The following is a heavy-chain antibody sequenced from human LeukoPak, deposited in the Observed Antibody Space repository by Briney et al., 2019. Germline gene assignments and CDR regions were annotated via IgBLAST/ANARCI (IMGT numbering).Heavy chain of an antibody. D-gene: IGHD3-9*01. Sequence: SQTLSLTCTVSGGSISSGDYYWSWIRQPPGKGLEWIGYIYYSGSTYYNPSLKSRVTISVDTSKNQFSLKLSSVTAADTAVYYCARVGALNYDTLTGREGYFDYWGQGTLVTVSS. CDR3: ARVGALNYDTLTGREGYFDY. V-gene: IGHV4-30-4*01. J-gene: IGHJ4*02. CDR2: IYYSGST. CDR1: GGSISSGDYY.